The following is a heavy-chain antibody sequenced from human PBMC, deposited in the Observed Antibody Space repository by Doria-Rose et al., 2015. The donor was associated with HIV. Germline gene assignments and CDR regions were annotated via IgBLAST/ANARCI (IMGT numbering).Heavy chain of an antibody. CDR3: ARARNYGFPHFFDF. Sequence: QVQLQESGPGLVRPSQTLSLTCTVSGDSISSGDSFWSWIRQPPGKGPEWIGCISSSGTTYYYPSLRRRLTISLDASKNQFSLNLNSVTAADTAVYYCARARNYGFPHFFDFWGQGTLVTVSS. CDR1: GDSISSGDSF. CDR2: ISSSGTT. D-gene: IGHD3-10*01. J-gene: IGHJ4*02. V-gene: IGHV4-30-4*01.